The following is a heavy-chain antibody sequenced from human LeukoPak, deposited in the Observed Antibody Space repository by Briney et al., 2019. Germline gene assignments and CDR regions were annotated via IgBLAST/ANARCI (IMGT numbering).Heavy chain of an antibody. D-gene: IGHD1-26*01. CDR2: ISSDGRTT. J-gene: IGHJ5*02. CDR1: GLTFSSYW. CDR3: ARDRPGDSVVGATDR. Sequence: PGGSLRLSCAASGLTFSSYWMHWVRQAPGKGLVWVSHISSDGRTTNYVDSVKGRFTISRDNAKNTLYLQMNSLRAEDTAVYYCARDRPGDSVVGATDRWGQGTLVTVSS. V-gene: IGHV3-74*01.